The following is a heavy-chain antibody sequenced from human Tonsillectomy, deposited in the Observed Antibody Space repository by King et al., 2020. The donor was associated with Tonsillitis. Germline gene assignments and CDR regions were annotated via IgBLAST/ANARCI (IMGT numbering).Heavy chain of an antibody. Sequence: QLQESGPGLVKPSETLSLTCTVSGGSISSYYWSWIRQPPGKGLEWIGYISYSGSTNYNPSLKSRVTISVDTSKNQFSLKLSSVTAADTAVYYCARDRPAIYAYDSSAFHRGDAFDIWGQGTMVTVSS. CDR1: GGSISSYY. CDR2: ISYSGST. J-gene: IGHJ3*02. CDR3: ARDRPAIYAYDSSAFHRGDAFDI. V-gene: IGHV4-59*01. D-gene: IGHD3-22*01.